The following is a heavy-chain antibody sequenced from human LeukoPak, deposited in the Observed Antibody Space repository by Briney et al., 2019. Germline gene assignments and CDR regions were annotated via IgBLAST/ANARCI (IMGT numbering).Heavy chain of an antibody. Sequence: PSETLSLTCTVSGGSISSSSYYWGWIRQPPGKGLEWIGSLYYSASTYYNPSLKTRVTIFVDTSKNEFSLKVNSVSAADTAVYYCARHIGYSNSAFDPWGQGTLVTVSS. CDR3: ARHIGYSNSAFDP. CDR1: GGSISSSSYY. CDR2: LYYSAST. V-gene: IGHV4-39*01. D-gene: IGHD6-13*01. J-gene: IGHJ5*02.